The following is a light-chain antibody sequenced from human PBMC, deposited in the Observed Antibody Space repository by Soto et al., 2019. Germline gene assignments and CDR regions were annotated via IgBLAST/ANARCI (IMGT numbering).Light chain of an antibody. Sequence: EIVLTQSPATLSLSPGERATLSCRASQSVSSYLAWYQQKPGQAPRLLIYDASNRATGIPARFSGSGSGTNLTLTISSLDPEDFAVYYCEQRSNWPPITFGQGTRLEIK. CDR1: QSVSSY. V-gene: IGKV3-11*01. CDR2: DAS. CDR3: EQRSNWPPIT. J-gene: IGKJ5*01.